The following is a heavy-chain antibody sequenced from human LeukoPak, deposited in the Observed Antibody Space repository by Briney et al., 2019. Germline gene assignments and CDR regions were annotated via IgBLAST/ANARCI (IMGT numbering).Heavy chain of an antibody. D-gene: IGHD3-3*01. V-gene: IGHV1-69*13. CDR1: GGTFSSYA. J-gene: IGHJ5*02. CDR3: ARDLWSSASGSAYNRFDP. CDR2: IIPIFGTA. Sequence: SVKVSCKASGGTFSSYAISWVRQAPGQGLEWMGGIIPIFGTANYAQKFQGRITITADESTSTAYMELSSLRSEDTAVYYCARDLWSSASGSAYNRFDPWGQGTLVTVSS.